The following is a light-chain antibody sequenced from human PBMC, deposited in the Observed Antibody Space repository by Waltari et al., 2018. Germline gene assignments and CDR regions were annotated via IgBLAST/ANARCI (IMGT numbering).Light chain of an antibody. Sequence: ELVLTQSPGSLSLSPGERATLSCRASQSVSSSYFAWYQQKPGQAPRLLIYSASRRATGIPDRFSGSGSGTDFTLTISRLEPEDFAVYYCHQYGSSPNAFGQGTKLEIK. V-gene: IGKV3-20*01. J-gene: IGKJ2*01. CDR2: SAS. CDR3: HQYGSSPNA. CDR1: QSVSSSY.